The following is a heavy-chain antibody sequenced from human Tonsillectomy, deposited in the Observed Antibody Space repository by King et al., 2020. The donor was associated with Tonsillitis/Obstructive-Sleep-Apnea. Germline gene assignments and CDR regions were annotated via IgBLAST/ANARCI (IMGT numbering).Heavy chain of an antibody. D-gene: IGHD1-26*01. CDR2: INHRGSP. J-gene: IGHJ4*02. V-gene: IGHV4-34*01. CDR3: ARVVGATTRVDWVDY. Sequence: LPLCCAGLLKSSEHLSLTCAVYGGSFSGYYWSWIRQPPGQGLAWLGEINHRGSPNYHPSLKSRVTISVHTSKNQFSLKLSSVTAADTAVYYCARVVGATTRVDWVDYWGQGTLVTVSS. CDR1: GGSFSGYY.